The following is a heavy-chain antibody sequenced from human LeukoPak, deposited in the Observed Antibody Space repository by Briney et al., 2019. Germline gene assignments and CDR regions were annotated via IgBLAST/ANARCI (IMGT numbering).Heavy chain of an antibody. CDR3: AKDIVFLFGDP. Sequence: PGGSLRLSCAASGFTFSSYAMNWVRQAPGKGLEWVSTIVSDGYKAYYADSVNGRFAISRDNSKNTLYLQMNNLRVEDTAVYYCAKDIVFLFGDPWGQGTLVTVSS. CDR2: IVSDGYKA. V-gene: IGHV3-23*01. J-gene: IGHJ5*02. D-gene: IGHD2-15*01. CDR1: GFTFSSYA.